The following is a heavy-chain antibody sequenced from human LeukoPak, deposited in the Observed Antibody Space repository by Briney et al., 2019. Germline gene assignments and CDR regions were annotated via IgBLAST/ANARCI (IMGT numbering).Heavy chain of an antibody. V-gene: IGHV1-46*01. CDR3: ARILPNTSSNPAAGDAFDI. CDR1: GYTFTSYY. J-gene: IGHJ3*02. Sequence: ASVKASCKASGYTFTSYYMHWVRQAPGQGLEWMGIINPSGGSTSYAQKFQGRVTMTRDTSTNTVYMELSSLRSEDTAVYYCARILPNTSSNPAAGDAFDIWGQGTMVTVSS. CDR2: INPSGGST. D-gene: IGHD6-13*01.